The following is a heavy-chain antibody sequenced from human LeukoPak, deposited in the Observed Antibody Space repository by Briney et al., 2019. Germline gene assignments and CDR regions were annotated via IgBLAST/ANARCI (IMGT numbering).Heavy chain of an antibody. J-gene: IGHJ3*02. CDR2: IYYSGST. CDR3: ARFFRVRRPAFDI. D-gene: IGHD1-1*01. V-gene: IGHV4-59*12. Sequence: SETLSLTCTVSGGSISSYYWSWIRQPPGKGLEWIGYIYYSGSTNYNPSLKSRVTISVDTSKNQFSLKLSSVTAADTAVYYCARFFRVRRPAFDIWGQGTMVTVSS. CDR1: GGSISSYY.